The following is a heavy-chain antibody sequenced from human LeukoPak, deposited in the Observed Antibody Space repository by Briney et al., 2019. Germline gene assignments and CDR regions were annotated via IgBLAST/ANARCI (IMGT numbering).Heavy chain of an antibody. Sequence: AGGSLSLSCAASGCTFSCYAMSWGRLAPGKGLELVSAFSGSCGSTYYADSVKGRFTISRDNSKDPLYLQMNILRAEDTTVYYCAKSPFQGSPSRFDYWGQGTLVTVSS. J-gene: IGHJ4*02. CDR2: FSGSCGST. CDR1: GCTFSCYA. CDR3: AKSPFQGSPSRFDY. D-gene: IGHD2-21*01. V-gene: IGHV3-23*01.